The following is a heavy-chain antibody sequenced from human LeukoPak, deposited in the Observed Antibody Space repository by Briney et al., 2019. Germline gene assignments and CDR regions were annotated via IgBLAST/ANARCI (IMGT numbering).Heavy chain of an antibody. Sequence: GGSLRLSCAASGFTFSNSGMHWVRQAPGKGLEWVAFMRYDGSNQYYADSVKGRFTISRDNSKNTLYLQMNSLRAEDTAVYYCAKPRYYDSSGYYGYWGQGTLVTVSS. V-gene: IGHV3-30*02. CDR3: AKPRYYDSSGYYGY. CDR1: GFTFSNSG. D-gene: IGHD3-22*01. CDR2: MRYDGSNQ. J-gene: IGHJ4*02.